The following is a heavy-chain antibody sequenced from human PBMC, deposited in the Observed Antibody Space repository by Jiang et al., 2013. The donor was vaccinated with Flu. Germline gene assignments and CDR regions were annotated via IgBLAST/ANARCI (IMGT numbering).Heavy chain of an antibody. CDR1: GFTVSWDY. Sequence: QLVESGGGLIQPGGPVRLSCAASGFTVSWDYMSWVRQAPGKGLEWVSVIYSDGTTHYGDSVEGRFTISRDNSENTLFLQMNSLRGDDTAIYYCARALTWGKYGSNLYYFDSWGRGTLVTVSA. CDR2: IYSDGTT. V-gene: IGHV3-53*01. D-gene: IGHD7-27*01. J-gene: IGHJ4*02. CDR3: ARALTWGKYGSNLYYFDS.